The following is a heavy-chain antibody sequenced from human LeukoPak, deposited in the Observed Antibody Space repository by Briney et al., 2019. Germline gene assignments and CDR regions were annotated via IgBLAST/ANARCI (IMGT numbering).Heavy chain of an antibody. D-gene: IGHD5-12*01. J-gene: IGHJ3*02. CDR2: IGSSSTYI. V-gene: IGHV3-21*01. CDR1: GFTFSDYS. Sequence: GGSLRLSCAASGFTFSDYSMNWVRQAPGKGLEWVSSIGSSSTYIYYADSVKGRFTISRDNAKNSLYLQMNSLRAEDTAVYYCARVKEASAFDIWGQGTMVTVSS. CDR3: ARVKEASAFDI.